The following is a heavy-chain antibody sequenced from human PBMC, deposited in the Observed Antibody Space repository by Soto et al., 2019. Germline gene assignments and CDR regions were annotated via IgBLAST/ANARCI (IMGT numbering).Heavy chain of an antibody. CDR3: ARVRSSGWPIDY. J-gene: IGHJ4*02. CDR2: INHSGST. CDR1: GGSFSGYY. V-gene: IGHV4-34*01. D-gene: IGHD6-19*01. Sequence: QVQLQQWGAGLLKPSETLSLTCAVYGGSFSGYYWSWIRQPPGKGLEWIGEINHSGSTNYNPSLKRRVTISVDTSKNQFSLKLSSVTAADTAVYYCARVRSSGWPIDYWGQGTLVTVSS.